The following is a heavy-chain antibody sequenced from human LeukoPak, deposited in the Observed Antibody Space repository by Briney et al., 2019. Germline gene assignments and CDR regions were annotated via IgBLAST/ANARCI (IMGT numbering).Heavy chain of an antibody. J-gene: IGHJ5*02. Sequence: ASVKVSCKASGYTFSSYYMYWVRQAPGQGLEWMGWINPNSGGTNYAQKFQGRVTMTRDTSISTAYMELSRLRSDGTAVYYCARSGVVVVAATRAFDPWGQGTLVTVSS. V-gene: IGHV1-2*02. CDR1: GYTFSSYY. CDR3: ARSGVVVVAATRAFDP. D-gene: IGHD2-15*01. CDR2: INPNSGGT.